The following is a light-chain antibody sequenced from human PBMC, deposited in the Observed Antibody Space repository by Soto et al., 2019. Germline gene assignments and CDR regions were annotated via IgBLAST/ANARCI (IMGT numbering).Light chain of an antibody. Sequence: ELVMTQSPATLSASPVARATLSCRASQSVSSNLAWYQQKPGQAPRLLIYGASTRATGIPARFSGSGSGTEFTLTINSLQSEDFAVYYCQLYNNWVGTFGGGTKVEIK. V-gene: IGKV3-15*01. J-gene: IGKJ4*01. CDR2: GAS. CDR1: QSVSSN. CDR3: QLYNNWVGT.